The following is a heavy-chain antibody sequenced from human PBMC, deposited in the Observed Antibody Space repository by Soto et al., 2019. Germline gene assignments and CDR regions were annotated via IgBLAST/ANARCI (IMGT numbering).Heavy chain of an antibody. CDR2: ISYDGSDK. Sequence: VQLVESGGGEVQPGRSLTLSCAASGFTYTDFALHWVRQAPGKGLEWVAIISYDGSDKYYADSVKGRFAISRDNPKSRLNLEMNSLRPEDAAVYFCTRRAWDSYSAIEVWGQATKVTVFS. J-gene: IGHJ6*02. V-gene: IGHV3-30*09. CDR1: GFTYTDFA. D-gene: IGHD3-22*01. CDR3: TRRAWDSYSAIEV.